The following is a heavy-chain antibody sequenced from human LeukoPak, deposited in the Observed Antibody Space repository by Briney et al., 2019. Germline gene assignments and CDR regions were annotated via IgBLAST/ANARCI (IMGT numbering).Heavy chain of an antibody. CDR3: ARGRKQLVRKGSYYYYMDV. V-gene: IGHV1-8*01. CDR2: MNPNSGNT. D-gene: IGHD6-6*01. J-gene: IGHJ6*03. CDR1: GYTFTSYD. Sequence: ASVKVSCKASGYTFTSYDINWVRQATGQGLEWMGWMNPNSGNTGYAQKFQGRVTMTRNTSISTAYMELSSLRSEDTAVYYCARGRKQLVRKGSYYYYMDVSGKGTTVTVSS.